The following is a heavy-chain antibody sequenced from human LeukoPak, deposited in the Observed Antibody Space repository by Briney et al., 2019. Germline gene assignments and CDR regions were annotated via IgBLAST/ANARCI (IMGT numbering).Heavy chain of an antibody. D-gene: IGHD3-9*01. J-gene: IGHJ4*02. CDR2: IRYDGSNK. Sequence: GGSLRLSCAASGFTFSSHGMHWVRQTPAKGLEWVAFIRYDGSNKYYADSVKGRFIISRDNSKNTLFLQMNSRRPEDTAVYYCAKGGKYDILTGYRRSRLLGDFWGQGTLVTVSS. V-gene: IGHV3-30*02. CDR3: AKGGKYDILTGYRRSRLLGDF. CDR1: GFTFSSHG.